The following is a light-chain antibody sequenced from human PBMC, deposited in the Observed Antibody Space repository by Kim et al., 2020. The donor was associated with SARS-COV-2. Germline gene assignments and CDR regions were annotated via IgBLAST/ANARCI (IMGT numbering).Light chain of an antibody. CDR2: KDS. CDR1: ALPKQF. Sequence: SYELTQPPSVSVSPGQTARITCSGDALPKQFAYWYQQKPGQAPVLVIYKDSARPSGIPERFSGSSSGTTVTLTISGVQAEDEADYYCQSADSSDSYYVFG. CDR3: QSADSSDSYYV. V-gene: IGLV3-25*03. J-gene: IGLJ1*01.